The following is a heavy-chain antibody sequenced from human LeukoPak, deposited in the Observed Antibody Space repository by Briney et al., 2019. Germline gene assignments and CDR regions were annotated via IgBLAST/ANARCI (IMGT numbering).Heavy chain of an antibody. J-gene: IGHJ4*02. Sequence: PGGSLRLSCAASGFTFSSYAMMWVRQAPGKRLEWISSITGSGDGTYYADSVRGRFTISRDNSENTLYLQVSSLRAEDTAVYLCVKGFVHPTYYFDYWGQGTLVTVSS. CDR1: GFTFSSYA. CDR3: VKGFVHPTYYFDY. V-gene: IGHV3-23*01. D-gene: IGHD3-10*01. CDR2: ITGSGDGT.